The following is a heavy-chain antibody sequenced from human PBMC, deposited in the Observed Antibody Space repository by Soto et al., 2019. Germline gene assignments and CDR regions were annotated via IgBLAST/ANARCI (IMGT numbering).Heavy chain of an antibody. J-gene: IGHJ6*02. Sequence: QLQLQESGPGLVKPSETLSLTCTVSGGSISSTSFYWGWIRQPPGKGLEWIGNAYYSGSTYYNPSLKSRVTIAVDTSKNQFSLKLSSVTAADTAVYYCARRVIVAAGYCGMDVWGQGTTVIVS. CDR2: AYYSGST. CDR1: GGSISSTSFY. CDR3: ARRVIVAAGYCGMDV. D-gene: IGHD6-13*01. V-gene: IGHV4-39*01.